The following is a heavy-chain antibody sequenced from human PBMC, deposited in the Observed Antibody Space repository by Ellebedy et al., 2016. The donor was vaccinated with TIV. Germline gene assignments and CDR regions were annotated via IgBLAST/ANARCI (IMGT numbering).Heavy chain of an antibody. CDR1: GFTFSNYA. J-gene: IGHJ6*02. D-gene: IGHD1-26*01. Sequence: PGGSLRLSCAASGFTFSNYAMSWVRQAPGKGLEWVAALSRSDDSTSYAASGKGRFTISRDNSKNTLYRQMNSLSTEDTAVYYCARGGVVGTYGMDVWGQGTTVTVSS. V-gene: IGHV3-23*01. CDR2: LSRSDDST. CDR3: ARGGVVGTYGMDV.